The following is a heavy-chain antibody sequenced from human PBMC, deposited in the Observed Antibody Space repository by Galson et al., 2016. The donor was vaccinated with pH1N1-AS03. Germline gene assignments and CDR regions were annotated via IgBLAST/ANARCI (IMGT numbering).Heavy chain of an antibody. Sequence: SLRLSCAASGFTFSTYAMHWVRQAPGKGLEWVSGVGGVDGSLWYAESVKGRFTVSRDTSKGTLDLQMNSLRADDTAVYYCARGSGSPHWFDPWGQGTLVTVSS. J-gene: IGHJ5*02. CDR2: VGGVDGSL. CDR1: GFTFSTYA. CDR3: ARGSGSPHWFDP. V-gene: IGHV3-23*01. D-gene: IGHD3-3*01.